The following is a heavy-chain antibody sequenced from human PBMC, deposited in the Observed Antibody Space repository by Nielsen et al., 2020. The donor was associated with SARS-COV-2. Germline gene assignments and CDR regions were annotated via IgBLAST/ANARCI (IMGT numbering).Heavy chain of an antibody. Sequence: GESLKISCAASGFTFSSYAMHWVRQAPGKGLEYVSAISSNGGSTYYANSVKGRFTISRDNSKNTLYLQMGSLRAEDMAVYYCARDHGDYSDAFDIWGQGTMVTVSS. D-gene: IGHD4-17*01. V-gene: IGHV3-64*01. J-gene: IGHJ3*02. CDR2: ISSNGGST. CDR3: ARDHGDYSDAFDI. CDR1: GFTFSSYA.